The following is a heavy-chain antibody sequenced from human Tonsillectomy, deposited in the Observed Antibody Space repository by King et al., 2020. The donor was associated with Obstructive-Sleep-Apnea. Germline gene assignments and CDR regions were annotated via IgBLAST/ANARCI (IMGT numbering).Heavy chain of an antibody. CDR1: GFTFTNYG. Sequence: VQLVESGGGVVQPGRSLRLSCAASGFTFTNYGMHWVRQAPGEGLEWVAVVSFVGKLEYYADSVKGRFSISRDNSKNTLFLQMNSLRADDTAVYYCAKECGVTMFRGVTTNCFDSWGQGTLVTVSS. V-gene: IGHV3-30*18. D-gene: IGHD3-10*01. J-gene: IGHJ5*01. CDR2: VSFVGKLE. CDR3: AKECGVTMFRGVTTNCFDS.